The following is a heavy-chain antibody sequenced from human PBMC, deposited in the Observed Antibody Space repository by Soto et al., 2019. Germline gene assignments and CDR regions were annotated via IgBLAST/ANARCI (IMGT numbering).Heavy chain of an antibody. Sequence: SETLSLTCAVSGGSISSGGYSWSWIRQPPGKGLEWIGYIYHSGSTYYNPSLKSRVTISVDRSKSQFSLKLSSVTAADTAVYYCARAGYSGYDYVDYFDYWGQGTLVTVSS. V-gene: IGHV4-30-2*01. CDR1: GGSISSGGYS. D-gene: IGHD5-12*01. CDR2: IYHSGST. J-gene: IGHJ4*02. CDR3: ARAGYSGYDYVDYFDY.